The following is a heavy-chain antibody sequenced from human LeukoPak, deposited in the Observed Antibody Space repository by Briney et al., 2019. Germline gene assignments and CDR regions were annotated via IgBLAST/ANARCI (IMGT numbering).Heavy chain of an antibody. CDR3: ARDREDTAMVIFHWFDS. Sequence: SETLSLTCTVSGGSISSSSYYWGWIRQPPGKGLEWIGSIYYSGSTYYNPSLKSRVTISVDTSKNQFSLKLSSVTAADTAVYYCARDREDTAMVIFHWFDSWGQGTLVTVSS. J-gene: IGHJ5*01. D-gene: IGHD5-18*01. CDR2: IYYSGST. CDR1: GGSISSSSYY. V-gene: IGHV4-39*07.